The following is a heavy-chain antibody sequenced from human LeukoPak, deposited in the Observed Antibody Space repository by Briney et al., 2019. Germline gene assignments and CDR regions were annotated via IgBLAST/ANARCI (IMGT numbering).Heavy chain of an antibody. CDR1: GFTFSGHG. V-gene: IGHV3-33*06. D-gene: IGHD2-2*01. J-gene: IGHJ4*02. Sequence: GGSLRLSCAASGFTFSGHGMHWARQAPGKGLEWVAVIWYDGNNKYYADSVRGRFTISRDTSKNTLYLQMNSVRAEDTAVYYCAKDRGGCSSTSCYYFDYWGQGTLVTVSS. CDR3: AKDRGGCSSTSCYYFDY. CDR2: IWYDGNNK.